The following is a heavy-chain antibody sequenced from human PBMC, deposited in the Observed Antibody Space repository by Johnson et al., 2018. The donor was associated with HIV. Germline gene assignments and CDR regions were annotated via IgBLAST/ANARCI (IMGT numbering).Heavy chain of an antibody. D-gene: IGHD4/OR15-4a*01. CDR2: ISSSGSNI. Sequence: QEQLVESGVGLVKPGGSLRLSCAPSGFTFSDYYMSWMRQAPGQGLEWVSYISSSGSNIYKADSVKGRFTISRDNAKNSLFLQMNSLRAEDTAVYYCARVGANFDAFDIWGQGTMVTVSS. CDR3: ARVGANFDAFDI. V-gene: IGHV3-11*04. J-gene: IGHJ3*02. CDR1: GFTFSDYY.